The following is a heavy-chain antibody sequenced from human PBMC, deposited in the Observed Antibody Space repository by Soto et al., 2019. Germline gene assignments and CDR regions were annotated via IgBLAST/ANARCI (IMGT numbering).Heavy chain of an antibody. J-gene: IGHJ6*02. CDR1: GGTFSSYA. D-gene: IGHD2-15*01. CDR2: IIPIFGTA. V-gene: IGHV1-69*13. Sequence: SVKVSCSASGGTFSSYAISWVRQAPVQGLEWMGGIIPIFGTANYAQKFQGRVTITADESTSTAYMGLSSLRSEDTAVYYCARDPVVAATTVYYGMDVWGQGTTVTVSS. CDR3: ARDPVVAATTVYYGMDV.